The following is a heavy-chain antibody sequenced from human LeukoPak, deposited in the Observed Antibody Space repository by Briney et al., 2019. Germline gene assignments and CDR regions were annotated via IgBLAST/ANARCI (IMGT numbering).Heavy chain of an antibody. J-gene: IGHJ4*02. CDR1: GFTFSSYS. D-gene: IGHD3-16*01. CDR3: AGRRVLDASFDY. Sequence: PGGSLRLSCAASGFTFSSYSMNWVRQAPGKGLEWVSSISSSSSYIYYADSVKGRFTISRDNAKNSLYLQMNSLRGEDTAVYYCAGRRVLDASFDYWGQGTLVTVSS. V-gene: IGHV3-21*01. CDR2: ISSSSSYI.